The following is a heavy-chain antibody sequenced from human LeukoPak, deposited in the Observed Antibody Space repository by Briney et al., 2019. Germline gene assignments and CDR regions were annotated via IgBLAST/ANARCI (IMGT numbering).Heavy chain of an antibody. V-gene: IGHV3-74*01. CDR2: TKSDGST. J-gene: IGHJ1*01. CDR3: ARAPSEIGGYYPEYFRH. CDR1: GFTFRSYW. D-gene: IGHD3-22*01. Sequence: QTGGSLRLSCAASGFTFRSYWMHWVRQAPGKGLVWVSRTKSDGSTNYADSVKGRFTISRDNAKNTLSLQMNSLRAEDTGVYYCARAPSEIGGYYPEYFRHWGQGTLVTVSS.